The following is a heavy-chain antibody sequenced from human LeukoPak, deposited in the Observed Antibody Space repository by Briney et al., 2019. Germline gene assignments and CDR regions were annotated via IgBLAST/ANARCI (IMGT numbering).Heavy chain of an antibody. CDR2: ISGDGGST. Sequence: GGSLRLSCAASGFTFDDYAMHWVRQAPGKGLEWVSLISGDGGSTYYADSVKGRFTISRDNSKNTLYLQMSSLRAEDTAVYYCAKDGSYYDSSGYPDAFDIWGQGTMVTVSS. CDR3: AKDGSYYDSSGYPDAFDI. J-gene: IGHJ3*02. V-gene: IGHV3-43*02. D-gene: IGHD3-22*01. CDR1: GFTFDDYA.